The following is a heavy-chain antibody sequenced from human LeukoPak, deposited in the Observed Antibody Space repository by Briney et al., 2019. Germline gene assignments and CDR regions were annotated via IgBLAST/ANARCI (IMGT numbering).Heavy chain of an antibody. Sequence: SETLSLTCTVSGGSISSSSYYWGWIRQPPGKGLEWIGSIYYSGSTYYNPSLKSRVTISVDTSKNQFSLKLSSVTAADTAVYYCARHVQVYDYVWGSPYYFDYWGQGTLVTVSS. V-gene: IGHV4-39*01. CDR3: ARHVQVYDYVWGSPYYFDY. J-gene: IGHJ4*02. D-gene: IGHD3-16*01. CDR1: GGSISSSSYY. CDR2: IYYSGST.